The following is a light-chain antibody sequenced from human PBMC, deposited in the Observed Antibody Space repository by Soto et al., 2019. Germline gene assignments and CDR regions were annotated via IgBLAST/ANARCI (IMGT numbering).Light chain of an antibody. CDR3: SSYAGSNTYV. CDR1: SSDVGGSDS. V-gene: IGLV2-8*01. Sequence: QSALTQPPSASGSPGQSVTISCTGTSSDVGGSDSVSWYQQHPGKAPKLMIYEVTKRPSGVPYRFSASKSGNTASLTVSGLQAEDEADYYCSSYAGSNTYVFGTGTKVTVL. CDR2: EVT. J-gene: IGLJ1*01.